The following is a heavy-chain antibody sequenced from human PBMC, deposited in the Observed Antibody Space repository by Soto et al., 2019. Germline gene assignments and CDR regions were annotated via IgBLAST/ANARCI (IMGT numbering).Heavy chain of an antibody. CDR2: INHSGST. V-gene: IGHV4-34*01. D-gene: IGHD2-15*01. Sequence: SETLSLTCAVYGGSFSGYYWSWIRQPPGKGLEWIGEINHSGSTNYNPSLKSRVTISVDTSKNQFSLKLSSVTAADTAVYYCARGGSGYCSGGRCHRLNYYYDGMDVSGAGATVAVST. J-gene: IGHJ6*04. CDR3: ARGGSGYCSGGRCHRLNYYYDGMDV. CDR1: GGSFSGYY.